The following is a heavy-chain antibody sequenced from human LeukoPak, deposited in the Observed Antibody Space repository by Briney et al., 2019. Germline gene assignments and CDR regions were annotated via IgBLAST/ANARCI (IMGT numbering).Heavy chain of an antibody. J-gene: IGHJ4*02. CDR1: GFTFSSYS. V-gene: IGHV3-48*01. CDR2: ISSSSSTI. Sequence: PGGSLRLSCAASGFTFSSYSMNWVRRAPGKGLEWVSYISSSSSTIYYADSVKGRFTISRDNAKNSLYLQMNSLRAEDTAVYYCAREPSGWRHFDYWGQGTPVAVIS. D-gene: IGHD6-19*01. CDR3: AREPSGWRHFDY.